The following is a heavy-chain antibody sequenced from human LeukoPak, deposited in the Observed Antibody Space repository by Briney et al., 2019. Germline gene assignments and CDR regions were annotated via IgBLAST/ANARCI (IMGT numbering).Heavy chain of an antibody. V-gene: IGHV1-18*01. D-gene: IGHD2-15*01. CDR3: ARASYCSGGSCYSDY. CDR2: INAYNGNT. Sequence: ASVKVSCKASGYTFTSYGISWVRQAPGQGLEWMGWINAYNGNTNYAQKLKGRVTMTTDTSTSTAYMELRSLKSDDTAVYYCARASYCSGGSCYSDYWGQGTLVTVSS. J-gene: IGHJ4*02. CDR1: GYTFTSYG.